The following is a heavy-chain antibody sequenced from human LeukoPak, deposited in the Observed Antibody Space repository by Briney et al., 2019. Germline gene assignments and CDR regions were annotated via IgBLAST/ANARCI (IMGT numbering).Heavy chain of an antibody. D-gene: IGHD3-3*02. CDR2: ISNIGSTT. CDR3: ASDISNKGFDY. V-gene: IGHV3-11*04. Sequence: PGGSLRLSCAASGLTLSNYYMSWIRQAPGKGLEWVSYISNIGSTTHHADSVKGRFTISRDNAKNSLYLQMNSLRAEDTAVYYCASDISNKGFDYWGQGTLVTLSS. J-gene: IGHJ4*02. CDR1: GLTLSNYY.